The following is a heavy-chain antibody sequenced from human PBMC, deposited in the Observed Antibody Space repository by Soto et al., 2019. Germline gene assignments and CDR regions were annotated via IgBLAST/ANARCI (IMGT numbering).Heavy chain of an antibody. V-gene: IGHV4-34*01. CDR1: GGSLSGYF. CDR2: INHSGST. J-gene: IGHJ4*02. D-gene: IGHD4-17*01. CDR3: ATMTTVTPYYFAS. Sequence: SETLSLTCAVYGGSLSGYFWSWVRQPPGKGLEWIGEINHSGSTNYNPSLKSRVTISVDTSKNQFSLKLSSVTAADTAVYYCATMTTVTPYYFASWAQGTLVTVSS.